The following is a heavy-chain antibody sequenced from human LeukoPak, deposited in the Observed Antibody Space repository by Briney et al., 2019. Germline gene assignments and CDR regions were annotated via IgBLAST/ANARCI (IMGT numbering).Heavy chain of an antibody. Sequence: GGSLRLSCAASGFTFSSYSMNWVRQAPGKGLEWVSSISSSSSYIYYADLVKGRFTISRDNAKNSLYLQMNSLRAEDTAVYYCARDLSSNSFDYWGQGTLVTVSS. J-gene: IGHJ4*02. CDR3: ARDLSSNSFDY. CDR2: ISSSSSYI. V-gene: IGHV3-21*01. D-gene: IGHD6-13*01. CDR1: GFTFSSYS.